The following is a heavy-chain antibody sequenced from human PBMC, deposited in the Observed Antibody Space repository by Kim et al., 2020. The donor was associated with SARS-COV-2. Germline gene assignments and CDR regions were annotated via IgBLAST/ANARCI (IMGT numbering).Heavy chain of an antibody. Sequence: GGSLRLSCAASGFTFSSYAMSWVRQAPGKGLEWVSAISGSGGSTYYADSVKGRFTMSRDNSKNTLYLQMNSLRAEDTAVYYCAKADYDFWSGSPWPFIDYWGQRALVTASS. CDR2: ISGSGGST. CDR1: GFTFSSYA. V-gene: IGHV3-23*01. CDR3: AKADYDFWSGSPWPFIDY. D-gene: IGHD3-3*01. J-gene: IGHJ4*02.